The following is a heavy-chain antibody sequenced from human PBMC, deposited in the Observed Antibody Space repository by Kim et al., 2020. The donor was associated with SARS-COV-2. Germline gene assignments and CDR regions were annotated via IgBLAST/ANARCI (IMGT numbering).Heavy chain of an antibody. V-gene: IGHV3-33*05. J-gene: IGHJ4*02. CDR1: GFTFSSYG. CDR2: ISYDGSNK. Sequence: LSLTCAASGFTFSSYGMHWVRQAPGKGLEWVAVISYDGSNKYYADSVKGRFTISRDNSKNTLYLQMNSLRAEDTAVYYCARGEYSGYDWGYFDYWGQGTLVTVSS. CDR3: ARGEYSGYDWGYFDY. D-gene: IGHD5-12*01.